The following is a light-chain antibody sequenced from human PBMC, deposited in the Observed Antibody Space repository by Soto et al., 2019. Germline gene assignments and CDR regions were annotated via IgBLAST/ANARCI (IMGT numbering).Light chain of an antibody. CDR2: DVS. J-gene: IGLJ2*01. V-gene: IGLV2-14*03. Sequence: QSALTQPASVSGCLGQSITISCTGTSIDVGGYNYVSWYQQHPGQAPKLLIYDVSHRPSGISYRFSGSKSGNTASLTISGLQAEDEADYYCSSYTGSAALVIFGGGTKLTVL. CDR3: SSYTGSAALVI. CDR1: SIDVGGYNY.